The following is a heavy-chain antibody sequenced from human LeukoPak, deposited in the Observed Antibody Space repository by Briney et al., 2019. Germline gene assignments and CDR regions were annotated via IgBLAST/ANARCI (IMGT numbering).Heavy chain of an antibody. V-gene: IGHV3-23*01. CDR1: GFTFSSYA. CDR3: ATSPGGTNFDY. D-gene: IGHD1-1*01. CDR2: ISGSGGST. Sequence: GGSLRLSCAASGFTFSSYAMSWVRQAPGKGLEWVSAISGSGGSTYCADSVKGRFTISRDNSKNTLYLQMNSLRAEDTAVYYCATSPGGTNFDYWGQGTLVTVSS. J-gene: IGHJ4*02.